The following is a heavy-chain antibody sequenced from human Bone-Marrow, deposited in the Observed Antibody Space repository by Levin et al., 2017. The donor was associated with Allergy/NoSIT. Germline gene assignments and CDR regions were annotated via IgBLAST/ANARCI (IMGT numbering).Heavy chain of an antibody. CDR3: ATEEEIHGDY. V-gene: IGHV3-15*01. D-gene: IGHD5-18*01. CDR2: IKRNSDGGTT. CDR1: GFTFNNAW. J-gene: IGHJ4*02. Sequence: GGSLRLSCAASGFTFNNAWMIWVRQAPGKGLEWVGRIKRNSDGGTTDHAAPVKGRFMISRDDSKNTVYLEMNSLKTEDTAVYYCATEEEIHGDYWGQGTLVTVSS.